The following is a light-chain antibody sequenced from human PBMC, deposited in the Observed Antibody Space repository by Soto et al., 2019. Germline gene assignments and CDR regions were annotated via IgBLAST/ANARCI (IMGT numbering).Light chain of an antibody. Sequence: QSALTQPPSASGSPGQSVTISCTGTSSDVGSYNYVSWYQQYPGKAPKVMIYEVTKRPSGVPDRFSGSKSGNTASLTVSGLQAEDEADYYCTSYAGGNNHVFGTGTKVTVL. J-gene: IGLJ1*01. CDR2: EVT. CDR1: SSDVGSYNY. CDR3: TSYAGGNNHV. V-gene: IGLV2-8*01.